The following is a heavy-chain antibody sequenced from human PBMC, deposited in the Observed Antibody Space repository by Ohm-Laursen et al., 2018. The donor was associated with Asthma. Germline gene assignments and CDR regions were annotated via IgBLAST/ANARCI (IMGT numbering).Heavy chain of an antibody. Sequence: GSLRLSCTAPGYSFSLYSIHWIRQAPGKGLQWVASISTASTFIYYADSVRGRFTTSRDNAKNSLYLQMNSLRAEDTALYYCAKDRAEWLRWEFDYWGQGTLVTVSS. J-gene: IGHJ4*02. CDR2: ISTASTFI. V-gene: IGHV3-21*04. D-gene: IGHD5-12*01. CDR3: AKDRAEWLRWEFDY. CDR1: GYSFSLYS.